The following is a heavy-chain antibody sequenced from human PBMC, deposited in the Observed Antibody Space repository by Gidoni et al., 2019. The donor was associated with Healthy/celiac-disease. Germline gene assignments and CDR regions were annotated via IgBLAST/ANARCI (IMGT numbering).Heavy chain of an antibody. CDR3: ARHTDQHYYYYMDV. CDR2: IYYSGST. CDR1: GGSISSSSYY. J-gene: IGHJ6*03. D-gene: IGHD2-2*01. Sequence: QLQLQESGPGLVKPSETLSLTCTVSGGSISSSSYYWGWIRQPPGKGLEWIGSIYYSGSTYYNPSLKSRVTISVDTSKNQFSLKLSSVTAADTAVYYCARHTDQHYYYYMDVWGKGTTVTVSS. V-gene: IGHV4-39*01.